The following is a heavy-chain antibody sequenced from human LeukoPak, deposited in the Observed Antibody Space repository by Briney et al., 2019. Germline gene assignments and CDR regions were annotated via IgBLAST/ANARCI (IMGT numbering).Heavy chain of an antibody. V-gene: IGHV4-39*01. Sequence: PSETLSLTCSVSGDSVSRSDSYWDWIRQPPGKGLEWIGTIYYSGRTYYSPSLKSRVTMSVDPSNNQFSLNLRSVTAAHTALYYCARRRYYDGSGYLEWGQGTLLSVSS. J-gene: IGHJ1*01. CDR2: IYYSGRT. CDR3: ARRRYYDGSGYLE. D-gene: IGHD3-22*01. CDR1: GDSVSRSDSY.